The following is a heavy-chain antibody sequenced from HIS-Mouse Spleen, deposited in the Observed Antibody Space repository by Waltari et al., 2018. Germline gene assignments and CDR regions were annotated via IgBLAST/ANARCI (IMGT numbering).Heavy chain of an antibody. CDR3: AREIPYSSSWYDWYFDL. Sequence: QLQLQESGPGLAKPSETLSLTCTVSVGSSSSSSYYWGWIRQPPGKGLEWIGSIYYSGSTYYNPSLKSRVTISVDTSKNQFSLKLSSVTAADTAVYYCAREIPYSSSWYDWYFDLWGRGTLVTVSS. CDR2: IYYSGST. D-gene: IGHD6-13*01. J-gene: IGHJ2*01. V-gene: IGHV4-39*07. CDR1: VGSSSSSSYY.